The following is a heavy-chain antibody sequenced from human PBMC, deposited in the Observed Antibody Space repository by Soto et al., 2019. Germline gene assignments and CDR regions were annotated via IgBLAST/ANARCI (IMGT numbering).Heavy chain of an antibody. D-gene: IGHD1-26*01. Sequence: GGSLRLSCAASGFTFSSYATSWVCQAPGKGLEWISSISDTGGNTYYADSMKGRFTISRDNSKNTLYLQMNSLRAEDTAVYYCAKAGPNSHGRNYFDHWGQGTLVTVSS. J-gene: IGHJ4*02. CDR3: AKAGPNSHGRNYFDH. V-gene: IGHV3-23*01. CDR1: GFTFSSYA. CDR2: ISDTGGNT.